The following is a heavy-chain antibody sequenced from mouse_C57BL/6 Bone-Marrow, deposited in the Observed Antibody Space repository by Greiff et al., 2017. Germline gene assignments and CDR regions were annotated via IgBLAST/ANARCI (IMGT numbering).Heavy chain of an antibody. CDR3: ARVYDYDYAMDY. V-gene: IGHV1-39*01. J-gene: IGHJ4*01. D-gene: IGHD2-4*01. Sequence: VQLQQSGPELVKPGASVKISCKASGYSFTDYNMNWVKQSNGKSLEWIGVINPNSGTTSYNQKFTGKATLTLDKSSSTAYMQLNSLTSEDSAVYYCARVYDYDYAMDYWGQGTSVTVSS. CDR2: INPNSGTT. CDR1: GYSFTDYN.